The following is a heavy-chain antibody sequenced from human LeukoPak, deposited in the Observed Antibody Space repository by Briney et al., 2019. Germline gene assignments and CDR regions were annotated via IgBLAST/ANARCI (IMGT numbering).Heavy chain of an antibody. CDR3: ARVRGEYYYDSSFYATLFDY. V-gene: IGHV4-59*01. CDR1: GGSISSYY. D-gene: IGHD3-22*01. Sequence: PSETLSLTCTVSGGSISSYYWSWIRQPPGKGLEWSGYIYYSGSTNYNPSLKSRVTISVDTSKNQFSLKLSSVTAADTAVYYCARVRGEYYYDSSFYATLFDYWGQGTLVTVSS. J-gene: IGHJ4*02. CDR2: IYYSGST.